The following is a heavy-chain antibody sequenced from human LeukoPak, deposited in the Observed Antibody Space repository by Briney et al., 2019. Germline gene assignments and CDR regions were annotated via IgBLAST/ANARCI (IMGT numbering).Heavy chain of an antibody. D-gene: IGHD6-19*01. Sequence: ASVKVSCKISGYTLTELSMHWVRQAPGKGLEWMGGFDPEDGETIYAQKFQGRVTMTEDTSTDTAYMELSSLRSEDTAVYYCATALLSRGGPFAPWGQEPLVTVPS. CDR2: FDPEDGET. CDR3: ATALLSRGGPFAP. V-gene: IGHV1-24*01. J-gene: IGHJ5*02. CDR1: GYTLTELS.